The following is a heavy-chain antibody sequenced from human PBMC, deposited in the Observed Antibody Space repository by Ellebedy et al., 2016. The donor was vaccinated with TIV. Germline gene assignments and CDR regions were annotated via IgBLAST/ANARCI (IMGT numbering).Heavy chain of an antibody. J-gene: IGHJ3*02. D-gene: IGHD3-3*01. CDR3: ASRLPNDDFWSGPDNAFDI. V-gene: IGHV1-18*01. CDR1: GYTFTSYG. CDR2: ISAYNGNT. Sequence: ASVKVSCXASGYTFTSYGISWVRHAPGQGLEWMGWISAYNGNTNYAQNLQGSVTMTTDNTTSKAHMELRSLRSDDKAVYYCASRLPNDDFWSGPDNAFDIWGQGTMVTVSS.